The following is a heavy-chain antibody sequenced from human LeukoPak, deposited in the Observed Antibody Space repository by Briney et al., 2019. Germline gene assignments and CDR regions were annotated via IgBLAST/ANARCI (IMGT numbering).Heavy chain of an antibody. V-gene: IGHV3-9*01. CDR2: ISWNSGSI. Sequence: PGGSLRLSCAASGFTFDDYAMHWVRHAPGKGLEWVSGISWNSGSIGYADSVKGRFTISRDNAKNSLYLQTNSLRAEDTALYYCAKALIRVATITEGYYFDYWGQGTLVTVSS. J-gene: IGHJ4*02. CDR3: AKALIRVATITEGYYFDY. CDR1: GFTFDDYA. D-gene: IGHD5-12*01.